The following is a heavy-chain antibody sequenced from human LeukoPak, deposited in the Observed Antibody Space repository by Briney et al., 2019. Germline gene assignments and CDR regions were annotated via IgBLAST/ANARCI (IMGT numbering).Heavy chain of an antibody. CDR2: FDPEDGET. J-gene: IGHJ6*03. D-gene: IGHD3-9*01. CDR1: GYTLTELS. CDR3: ARGGRDYDILTGYYLDYYYYMDV. V-gene: IGHV1-24*01. Sequence: GASVKVSCKVSGYTLTELSMHWVRQAPGKGLEWMGGFDPEDGETIYAQKFQGRVTMTEDTSTDTAYMELSSLRSEDTAVYYCARGGRDYDILTGYYLDYYYYMDVWGKGTTVTVSS.